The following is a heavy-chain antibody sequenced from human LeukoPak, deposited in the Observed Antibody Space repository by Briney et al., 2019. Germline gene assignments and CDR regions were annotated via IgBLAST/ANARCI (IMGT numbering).Heavy chain of an antibody. Sequence: ASVKVSCKASGYTFTSYGISWVRQAPGQGLEWMGWISAYNGNTNYAQKLQGRVTMTTDTSTSTAYMELRSLRSDDTAVYYCARDPVSSGYYGNWFDPWGQGTLVTVSS. D-gene: IGHD3-22*01. CDR1: GYTFTSYG. V-gene: IGHV1-18*01. J-gene: IGHJ5*02. CDR3: ARDPVSSGYYGNWFDP. CDR2: ISAYNGNT.